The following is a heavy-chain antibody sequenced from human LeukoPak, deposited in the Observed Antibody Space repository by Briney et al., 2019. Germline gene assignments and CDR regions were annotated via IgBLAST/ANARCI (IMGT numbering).Heavy chain of an antibody. J-gene: IGHJ4*02. V-gene: IGHV3-21*01. CDR3: ARADSSGWSNDH. D-gene: IGHD6-19*01. Sequence: GGSLRLSCAASGFTFSSYSMNWVRQAPGKGLEWVSSISSSSSYIYYADSVKGRFTISRDNAKNSLYLQMNSLRAEDTAVYYCARADSSGWSNDHWGQGTLVTVSS. CDR1: GFTFSSYS. CDR2: ISSSSSYI.